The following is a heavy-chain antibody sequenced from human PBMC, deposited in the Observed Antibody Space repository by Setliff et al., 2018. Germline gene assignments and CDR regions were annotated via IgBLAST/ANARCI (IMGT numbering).Heavy chain of an antibody. V-gene: IGHV4-39*01. Sequence: PSETLSLTCTVSGGSISSGYYWSWIRQPPGKGLEWIGYIYYSGSTSYYNPSLKSRVTIFVDTSKNQFSLTLSSVTAADTAVYYCARLPNYVWGSPVDYWGQGTLVTVSS. CDR3: ARLPNYVWGSPVDY. J-gene: IGHJ4*02. D-gene: IGHD3-16*01. CDR2: IYYSGST. CDR1: GGSISSGYY.